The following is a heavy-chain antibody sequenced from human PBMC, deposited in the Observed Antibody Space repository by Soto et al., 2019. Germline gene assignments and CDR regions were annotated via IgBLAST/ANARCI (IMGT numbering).Heavy chain of an antibody. Sequence: EVQLLESGGGLVQPGGSLRLSCAASGFTFSSYAMSWVRQAPGKGLEWVSAISGSGGSTYYADSVKGRFTISRDNSKNTLYLQMNSLRAEDTAVYYCAKGHDYGEHPEGCWFDPWGQGTLVTVSS. D-gene: IGHD4-17*01. CDR1: GFTFSSYA. CDR3: AKGHDYGEHPEGCWFDP. CDR2: ISGSGGST. J-gene: IGHJ5*02. V-gene: IGHV3-23*01.